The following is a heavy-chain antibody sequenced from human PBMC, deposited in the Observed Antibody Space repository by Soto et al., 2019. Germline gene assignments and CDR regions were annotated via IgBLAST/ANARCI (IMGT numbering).Heavy chain of an antibody. CDR3: GKVLVGATGHTDSDS. Sequence: SETLSLTCTVSGGSIYRSGYYWGWIRQPPGRGLEWIGNIDYNGVTYSNPSLKSRVTISRDTSKNQFSLKLTSVTTADTALYYCGKVLVGATGHTDSDSWGPGTLVTVSS. D-gene: IGHD2-15*01. CDR1: GGSIYRSGYY. CDR2: IDYNGVT. J-gene: IGHJ4*02. V-gene: IGHV4-39*01.